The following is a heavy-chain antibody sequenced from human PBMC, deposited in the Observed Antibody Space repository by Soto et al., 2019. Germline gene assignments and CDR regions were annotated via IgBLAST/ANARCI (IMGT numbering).Heavy chain of an antibody. Sequence: QVQLVQSGAEVKKPGSSVKVSCKASGGTFSSYAISWVRQAPGQGLDWMGGIIPIFGTANYAQKFQGRVTITADESTSTAYMELSRLRSEDTAVYYCASYDFWSGAPVYYYYGMDVWGQGTTVTVSS. CDR2: IIPIFGTA. D-gene: IGHD3-3*01. CDR3: ASYDFWSGAPVYYYYGMDV. J-gene: IGHJ6*02. V-gene: IGHV1-69*01. CDR1: GGTFSSYA.